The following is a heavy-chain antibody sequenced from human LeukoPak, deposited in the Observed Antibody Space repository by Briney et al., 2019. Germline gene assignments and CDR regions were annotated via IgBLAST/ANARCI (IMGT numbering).Heavy chain of an antibody. V-gene: IGHV4-30-2*01. D-gene: IGHD3-3*01. CDR2: IYHCGST. CDR1: GGSISSGGYY. Sequence: SETLSLTCTISGGSISSGGYYWSWIRQPPGKGLEWIGYIYHCGSTYYNPSLKSRVTISVDRSKNQFSLKLSSVTAADTAVYYCARIVTIFGVGIRAFDIWGQGTMVTVSS. CDR3: ARIVTIFGVGIRAFDI. J-gene: IGHJ3*02.